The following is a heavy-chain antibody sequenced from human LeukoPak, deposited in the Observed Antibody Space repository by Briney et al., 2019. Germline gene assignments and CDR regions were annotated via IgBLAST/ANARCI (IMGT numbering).Heavy chain of an antibody. D-gene: IGHD5-18*01. J-gene: IGHJ4*02. V-gene: IGHV1-18*01. CDR2: ISAYNGNT. CDR3: ARAVRNSYGQYYFDY. Sequence: ASVKVSRKASGYTFTSYGISWVRQAPGQGLEWMGWISAYNGNTNYAQKLQGRVTMTTDTSTSTAYMELRSLRSDDTAVYYCARAVRNSYGQYYFDYWGQGTLVTVSS. CDR1: GYTFTSYG.